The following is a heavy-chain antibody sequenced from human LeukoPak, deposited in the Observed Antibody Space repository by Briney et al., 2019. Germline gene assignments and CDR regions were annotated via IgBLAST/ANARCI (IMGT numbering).Heavy chain of an antibody. CDR2: IIPILGIA. CDR3: ARDLYYVWSY. D-gene: IGHD3-16*01. CDR1: GGTFSSYA. J-gene: IGHJ4*02. V-gene: IGHV1-69*04. Sequence: SVKVSCKASGGTFSSYAISWVRQAPGQGLEWMGRIIPILGIANYAQKFQGRVTITADKSTSTAYMELSSLRAEDTAVYYCARDLYYVWSYWGQGTLVTVSS.